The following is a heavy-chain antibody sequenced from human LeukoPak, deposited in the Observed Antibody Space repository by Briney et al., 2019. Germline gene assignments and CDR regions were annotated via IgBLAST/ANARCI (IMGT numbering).Heavy chain of an antibody. CDR1: GYTFTSYY. CDR2: INPSGGST. J-gene: IGHJ5*02. V-gene: IGHV1-46*01. Sequence: GASVKVSCKASGYTFTSYYMHWVRQAPGQGLEWMGIINPSGGSTSYAQKFQGRVTITTDESTSTAYMELSSLRSEDTAVYYCARSEDYDFWSGRQYNWFDPWGQGTLVTVSS. D-gene: IGHD3-3*01. CDR3: ARSEDYDFWSGRQYNWFDP.